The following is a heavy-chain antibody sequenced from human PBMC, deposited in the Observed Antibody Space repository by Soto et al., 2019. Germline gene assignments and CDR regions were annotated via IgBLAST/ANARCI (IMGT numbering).Heavy chain of an antibody. CDR3: AKDSGYYGSGSSRYYFDY. J-gene: IGHJ4*02. CDR1: GFTFSSYA. Sequence: GGSLRLSCAASGFTFSSYAMSWVRQAPGKGLEWVSAISGSGGSTYYAESVKGRFTISRDNSKNTLYLQMNSLRAEDTAVYYCAKDSGYYGSGSSRYYFDYWGQGTLVTVSS. D-gene: IGHD3-10*01. CDR2: ISGSGGST. V-gene: IGHV3-23*01.